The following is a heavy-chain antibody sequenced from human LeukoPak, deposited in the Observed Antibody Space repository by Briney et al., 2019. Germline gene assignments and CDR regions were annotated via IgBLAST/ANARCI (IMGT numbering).Heavy chain of an antibody. CDR1: GGSFSAYY. D-gene: IGHD3-22*01. J-gene: IGHJ3*01. CDR2: INHSGST. CDR3: ARDEAARYNYDSTGYSYASDL. V-gene: IGHV4-34*01. Sequence: ASETLSLTCAVYGGSFSAYYWSWIRQPPGKGLEWIGEINHSGSTNYNPSLKSRVAISVDTSRNQFSLRLSSVTAADTAVYYCARDEAARYNYDSTGYSYASDLWGQGTMVTVSS.